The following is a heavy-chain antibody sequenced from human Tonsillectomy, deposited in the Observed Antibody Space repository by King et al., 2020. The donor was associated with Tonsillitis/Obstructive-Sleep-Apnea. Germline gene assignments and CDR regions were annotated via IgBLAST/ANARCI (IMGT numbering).Heavy chain of an antibody. J-gene: IGHJ4*02. Sequence: VQLVESGGGVVQPGRSLRLSCAASGFTFSRYAMHWIRQAPGKGLEWVTVISHDASTSYYADSVKGRFAISRDNSKNTLYLQVNSLRSEDTALYFCAREAGDCDLYFDNWGQGTLVTVSS. CDR2: ISHDASTS. CDR1: GFTFSRYA. CDR3: AREAGDCDLYFDN. V-gene: IGHV3-30*09. D-gene: IGHD2-21*02.